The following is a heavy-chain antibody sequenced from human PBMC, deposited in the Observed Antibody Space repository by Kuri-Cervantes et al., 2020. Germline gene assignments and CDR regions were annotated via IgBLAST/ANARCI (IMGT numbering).Heavy chain of an antibody. J-gene: IGHJ6*02. CDR1: GFTFDDYG. D-gene: IGHD3-10*01. CDR3: ARFAVRGVKPNYYYGMDV. CDR2: IYSSGST. Sequence: ESLKISCAASGFTFDDYGMSWVRQAPGKGLEWIGSIYSSGSTYYNPSLKSRVTISVDTSRNQFSLKLSSVTAADTAVYYCARFAVRGVKPNYYYGMDVWGQGTTVTVSS. V-gene: IGHV4-38-2*01.